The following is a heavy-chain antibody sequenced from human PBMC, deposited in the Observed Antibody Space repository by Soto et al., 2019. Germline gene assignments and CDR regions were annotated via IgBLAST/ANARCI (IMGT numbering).Heavy chain of an antibody. J-gene: IGHJ4*02. D-gene: IGHD5-12*01. CDR3: ARYVDIVATIDPKLFDY. CDR2: IYYSGST. CDR1: GGSISSYY. V-gene: IGHV4-59*08. Sequence: PSETLSLTCTVSGGSISSYYWSWIRQPPGKGLEWIGYIYYSGSTNYNPSLKSRVTISVDTSKNQFSLKLSSVTAADTAVYYCARYVDIVATIDPKLFDYWGQGTLVTVSS.